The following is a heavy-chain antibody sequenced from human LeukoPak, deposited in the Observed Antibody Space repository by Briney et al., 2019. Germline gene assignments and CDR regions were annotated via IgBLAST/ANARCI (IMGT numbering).Heavy chain of an antibody. D-gene: IGHD3-3*01. V-gene: IGHV3-21*01. Sequence: KAGGSLRLSCAASGFSFSSYSMTWVRQAPGEGLEWVSSISSSSSYIYYADSVKGRFTISRDNAKNSLYLQMNSLRAEDTAVYYCARDSEPDFWSGYYCLDYWGQGILVTVSS. J-gene: IGHJ4*02. CDR1: GFSFSSYS. CDR2: ISSSSSYI. CDR3: ARDSEPDFWSGYYCLDY.